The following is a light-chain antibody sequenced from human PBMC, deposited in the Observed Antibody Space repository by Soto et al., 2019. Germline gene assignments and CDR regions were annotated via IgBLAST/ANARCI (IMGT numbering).Light chain of an antibody. Sequence: EIVLTRSPGTLSLPPGERATLSCRASQSVSSAYLAWYQHKPGQPPTLLIYAASSRVTGIPDRFSGSGSGTDFTLTISRLEPEDFAVYYCQQYGSSSTWTFGQGTKVEIK. CDR1: QSVSSAY. J-gene: IGKJ1*01. V-gene: IGKV3-20*01. CDR3: QQYGSSSTWT. CDR2: AAS.